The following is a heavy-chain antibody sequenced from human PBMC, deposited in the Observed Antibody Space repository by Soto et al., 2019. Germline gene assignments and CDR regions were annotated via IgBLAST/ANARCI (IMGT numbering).Heavy chain of an antibody. J-gene: IGHJ6*02. Sequence: SETLSLTCTVSGGSTSSYYWSWIWQPPGKGLEWIGYIYYSGSTNYNPSLKSRVTISVDTSKNQFSLKLSSVTAADTAVYYCARGNGYSSSWYLAVWGQGTTVTVYS. CDR3: ARGNGYSSSWYLAV. CDR2: IYYSGST. CDR1: GGSTSSYY. V-gene: IGHV4-59*01. D-gene: IGHD6-13*01.